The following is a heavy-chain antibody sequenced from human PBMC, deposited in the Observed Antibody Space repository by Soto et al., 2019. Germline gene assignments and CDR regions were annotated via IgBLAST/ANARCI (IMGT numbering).Heavy chain of an antibody. D-gene: IGHD3-22*01. CDR3: ARDLGTTIAGTPRRETYGGLAP. V-gene: IGHV1-69*01. J-gene: IGHJ5*02. Sequence: QVQLVQSGAEVKRPGSSVKLSCKASGGTFTYYGISWVRQAPGQGLEWMGGIIPIIGPATYAQKFQGRLTITADQSPSTAYMELSSLGSEDTALSYCARDLGTTIAGTPRRETYGGLAPWGQGTLVTVSS. CDR2: IIPIIGPA. CDR1: GGTFTYYG.